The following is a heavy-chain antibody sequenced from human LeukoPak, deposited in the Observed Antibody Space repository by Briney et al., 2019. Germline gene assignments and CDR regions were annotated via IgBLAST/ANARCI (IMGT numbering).Heavy chain of an antibody. CDR3: ANQVVVAQYVFYMDV. D-gene: IGHD2-15*01. V-gene: IGHV3-23*01. Sequence: GGSLRLSCAASGFTFSSYAMSWVRQAPGKGLEWVSAISGSGGSTYYADSVKGRFTISRDNSKNTLYLQMNSLRAEDTAVYYFANQVVVAQYVFYMDVWGKGPTVTVSS. CDR1: GFTFSSYA. J-gene: IGHJ6*03. CDR2: ISGSGGST.